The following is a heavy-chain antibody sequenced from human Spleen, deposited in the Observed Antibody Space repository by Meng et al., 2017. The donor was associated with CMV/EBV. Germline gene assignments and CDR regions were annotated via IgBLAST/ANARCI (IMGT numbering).Heavy chain of an antibody. V-gene: IGHV4-59*01. CDR2: IYYSGTT. CDR1: GVSISLYY. Sequence: SETLSLTCTISGVSISLYYWSWIRQPPGKGLEWIGYIYYSGTTKYNPSLKSRVTISVDTSKNQFSLKLNSVTAADTAVYYCARDLGFRWFDPWGQGTLVTVSS. CDR3: ARDLGFRWFDP. J-gene: IGHJ5*02. D-gene: IGHD7-27*01.